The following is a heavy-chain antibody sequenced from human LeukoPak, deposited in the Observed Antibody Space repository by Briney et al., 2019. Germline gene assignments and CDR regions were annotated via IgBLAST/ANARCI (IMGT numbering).Heavy chain of an antibody. V-gene: IGHV4-4*02. J-gene: IGHJ3*02. Sequence: SETLSLTCAVSGGSISSSNWWSWVRQPPGKGLEWIGEIYHRGSTNYNPSLKSRVTISVDKSKNQFSLKLSSVTAADTAVYYCARDTVSHSAFDIWGQGTMVTVSS. CDR1: GGSISSSNW. CDR3: ARDTVSHSAFDI. D-gene: IGHD4-17*01. CDR2: IYHRGST.